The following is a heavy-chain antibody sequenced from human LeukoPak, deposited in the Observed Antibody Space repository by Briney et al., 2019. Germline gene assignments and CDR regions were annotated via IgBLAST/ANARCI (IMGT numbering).Heavy chain of an antibody. CDR1: GYTFTGYY. Sequence: GASVKVSCKASGYTFTGYYMHWVRQAPGQGLEWMGGILTIFGTANYAQKFQGRVTINADESTSTAYMELSSLRSEDTAIFYCASVTMVTTKGHGAFDIWGQGTMVTVSS. CDR3: ASVTMVTTKGHGAFDI. V-gene: IGHV1-69*13. J-gene: IGHJ3*02. D-gene: IGHD4-17*01. CDR2: ILTIFGTA.